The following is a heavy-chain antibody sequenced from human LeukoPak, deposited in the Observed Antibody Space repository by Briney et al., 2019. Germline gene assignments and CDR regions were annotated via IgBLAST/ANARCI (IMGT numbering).Heavy chain of an antibody. V-gene: IGHV4-59*01. D-gene: IGHD3-22*01. CDR2: IYYSGST. Sequence: SETLSLTCTVSGGSISSYYWSWIRRPPGKGLEWIGYIYYSGSTNYNPSLKSRVTISVDTSKNQFSLKLSSLTAADTAVYYCARGWGYFDYWGQGTLVTVSS. CDR3: ARGWGYFDY. J-gene: IGHJ4*02. CDR1: GGSISSYY.